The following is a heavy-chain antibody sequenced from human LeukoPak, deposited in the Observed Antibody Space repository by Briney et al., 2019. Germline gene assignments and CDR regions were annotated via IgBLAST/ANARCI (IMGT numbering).Heavy chain of an antibody. CDR3: AREDSYYYGSGSYSILDY. CDR1: GGSFSGYY. CDR2: INHSGST. J-gene: IGHJ4*02. Sequence: SETLSLTCAVYGGSFSGYYWSWIRQPPGKGLEWIGEINHSGSTNYNPSLESRVTISVDTSKNQFSLKLSSVTAADTAVYYCAREDSYYYGSGSYSILDYWGQGTLVTVSS. D-gene: IGHD3-10*01. V-gene: IGHV4-34*01.